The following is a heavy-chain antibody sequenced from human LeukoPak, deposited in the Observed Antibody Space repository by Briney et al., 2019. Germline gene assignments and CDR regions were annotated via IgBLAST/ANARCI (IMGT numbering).Heavy chain of an antibody. CDR3: ARHPRAARPFDY. CDR1: GGSISGFY. Sequence: SETLSLTCTVSGGSISGFYWSWIRQPPGKGLQWIGVIYTSGSTNYNPSLKSRVTISVDTSKNQFSLNLSSVTATDTAVYYCARHPRAARPFDYWGQGTLVTVSS. V-gene: IGHV4-4*09. D-gene: IGHD6-6*01. J-gene: IGHJ4*02. CDR2: IYTSGST.